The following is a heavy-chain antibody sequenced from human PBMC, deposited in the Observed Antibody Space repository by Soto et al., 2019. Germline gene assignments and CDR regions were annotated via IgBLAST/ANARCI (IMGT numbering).Heavy chain of an antibody. V-gene: IGHV3-9*01. J-gene: IGHJ6*02. CDR1: GFTYDDYA. CDR3: AKALFRYFDYYPMDV. Sequence: GGSLRLSCAASGFTYDDYAMHWVRQAPGKGLEWVSGISWNSGSIGYADSVKGRSTISRDNAKNSLYLQMSSLRTEDTALYYCAKALFRYFDYYPMDVWGQGTTVTVSS. CDR2: ISWNSGSI.